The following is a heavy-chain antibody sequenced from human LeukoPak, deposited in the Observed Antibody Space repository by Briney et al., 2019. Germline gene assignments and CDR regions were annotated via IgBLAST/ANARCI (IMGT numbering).Heavy chain of an antibody. D-gene: IGHD6-6*01. J-gene: IGHJ4*02. V-gene: IGHV3-11*04. CDR3: ARTGRWQLVAFDY. CDR1: GFTFSDYY. Sequence: GGSLRLSCAASGFTFSDYYMSWIRQAPGKGLEWVSYISSSGSTICYADSVKGRFTISRDNAKNSLYLQMNSLRAEDTAVYYCARTGRWQLVAFDYWGQGTLVTVSS. CDR2: ISSSGSTI.